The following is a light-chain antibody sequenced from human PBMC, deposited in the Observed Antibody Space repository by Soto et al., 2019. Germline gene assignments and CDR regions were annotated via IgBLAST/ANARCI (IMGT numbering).Light chain of an antibody. CDR1: SSDVGGYNY. V-gene: IGLV2-14*01. CDR3: SSYTSTSTYV. Sequence: QSVLTQPASVSGSPGQSIAISCTGTSSDVGGYNYVSWYQQYPGKAPKLVIYHVSNRPSGVSNRFSGSKSDNSASLTISGLQAEDEADYYCSSYTSTSTYVFGTGTKVTVL. J-gene: IGLJ1*01. CDR2: HVS.